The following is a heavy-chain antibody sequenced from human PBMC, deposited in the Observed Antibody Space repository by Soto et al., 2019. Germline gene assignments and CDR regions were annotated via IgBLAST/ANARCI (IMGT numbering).Heavy chain of an antibody. V-gene: IGHV1-3*01. CDR1: GYTFTSYG. J-gene: IGHJ5*02. Sequence: ASVKVSCKASGYTFTSYGIHWVRQAPGQRLEWMGWINAANGDTKYSPKFQGRVTITRDTSASTAYMELSSLRSEDTAVYYCVRRHVSATGIDWFDPWGQGTLGTVSS. D-gene: IGHD6-13*01. CDR2: INAANGDT. CDR3: VRRHVSATGIDWFDP.